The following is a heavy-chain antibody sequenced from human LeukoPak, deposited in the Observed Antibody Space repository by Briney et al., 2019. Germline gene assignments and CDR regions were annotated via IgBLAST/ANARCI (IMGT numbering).Heavy chain of an antibody. CDR2: MNPNSGNT. CDR1: GYTFTSYD. Sequence: GASVKVSCKASGYTFTSYDINWVRQATGQGLEWMGWMNPNSGNTGYAQKFQGRVTMTRNTSISTAYMELSSLRSEDTAVYYCARAGMVVAATPSGWVYYYMDVWGKGTTVTVSS. V-gene: IGHV1-8*01. CDR3: ARAGMVVAATPSGWVYYYMDV. D-gene: IGHD2-15*01. J-gene: IGHJ6*03.